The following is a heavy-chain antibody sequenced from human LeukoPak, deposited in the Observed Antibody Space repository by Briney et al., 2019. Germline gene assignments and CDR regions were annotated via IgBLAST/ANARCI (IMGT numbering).Heavy chain of an antibody. V-gene: IGHV1-69*05. CDR3: ARGGYSSSWYFNWFDP. J-gene: IGHJ5*02. Sequence: SVKVSCKASGGTFSSYAISWVRQAPGQGLEWMGGIIPIFGTANYAQKFQGRVTITTDESTSIAYMELSSLRSEDTAVYYCARGGYSSSWYFNWFDPWGQGTLVTVSS. CDR1: GGTFSSYA. CDR2: IIPIFGTA. D-gene: IGHD6-13*01.